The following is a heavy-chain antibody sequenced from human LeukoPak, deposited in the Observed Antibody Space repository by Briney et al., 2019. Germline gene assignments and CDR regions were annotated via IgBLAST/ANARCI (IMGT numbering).Heavy chain of an antibody. CDR3: ASPKRSHYYDSSGYYQGYYYGMDV. J-gene: IGHJ6*02. V-gene: IGHV1-69*13. CDR1: GGTFSSYA. Sequence: ASVKVSCKASGGTFSSYAISWVRQAPGQGPEWMGGIIPIFGTANYAQKFQGRVTITADESTSTAYMELSSLRSEDTAVDYCASPKRSHYYDSSGYYQGYYYGMDVWGQGTTVTVSS. CDR2: IIPIFGTA. D-gene: IGHD3-22*01.